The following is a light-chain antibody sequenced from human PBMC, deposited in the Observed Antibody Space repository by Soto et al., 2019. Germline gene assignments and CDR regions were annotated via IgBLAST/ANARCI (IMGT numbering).Light chain of an antibody. Sequence: EIVLSPSPGTLSLSPGERATLSCRASQSVTSGYLAWYQQKPGQAPRVLIYGASTRATGIPDRFSGSGSGTDFTLTITRLEPEDFAVYYCQQRSNWPPTFGQGTRLEIK. CDR1: QSVTSGY. CDR2: GAS. J-gene: IGKJ5*01. V-gene: IGKV3D-20*02. CDR3: QQRSNWPPT.